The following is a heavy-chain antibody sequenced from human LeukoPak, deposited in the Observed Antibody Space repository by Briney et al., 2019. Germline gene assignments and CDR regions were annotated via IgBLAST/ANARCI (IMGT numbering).Heavy chain of an antibody. CDR2: IIPIFGTA. D-gene: IGHD2-15*01. CDR3: ARDRLGCSDGSCTSMGWFDP. Sequence: SVKVSCKASGGTFSSYAISWVRQAPGQGLEWMGGIIPIFGTANYAQKFQGRVTITADESTSTAHMELSSLRSEDTAVYYCARDRLGCSDGSCTSMGWFDPWGQGTLVTVSS. CDR1: GGTFSSYA. V-gene: IGHV1-69*13. J-gene: IGHJ5*02.